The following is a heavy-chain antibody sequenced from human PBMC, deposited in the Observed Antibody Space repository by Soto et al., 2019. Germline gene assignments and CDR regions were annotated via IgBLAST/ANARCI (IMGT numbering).Heavy chain of an antibody. V-gene: IGHV4-59*01. D-gene: IGHD6-19*01. CDR2: IYYSEST. J-gene: IGHJ4*02. Sequence: GPGLVKPSETLSLTCTVSGGSISSYYWSWIRQPPGKGLEWIGFIYYSESTNYNPSLQSRVTISVDTSKNQFSLRLTSVTAADTAVYYCARAVEMYASGWYYFDYWGQGTLVTVSS. CDR1: GGSISSYY. CDR3: ARAVEMYASGWYYFDY.